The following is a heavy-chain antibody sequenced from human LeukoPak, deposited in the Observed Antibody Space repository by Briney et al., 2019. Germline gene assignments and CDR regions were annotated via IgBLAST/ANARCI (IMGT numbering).Heavy chain of an antibody. CDR3: ARDKTSTWEYNWFDP. Sequence: GGSLRLSCAASGFTFSSYWMHWVRQAPGKGLVWVSRINSDGSSTSYADSVKGRFTISRGNAKNTLYLQMNSLRAEDTAVYYCARDKTSTWEYNWFDPWGQGTLVTVSS. D-gene: IGHD1-26*01. V-gene: IGHV3-74*01. CDR2: INSDGSST. J-gene: IGHJ5*02. CDR1: GFTFSSYW.